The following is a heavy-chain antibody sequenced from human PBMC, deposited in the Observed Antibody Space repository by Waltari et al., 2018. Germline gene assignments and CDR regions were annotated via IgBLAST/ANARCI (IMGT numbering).Heavy chain of an antibody. CDR3: AKDKGAFELDY. CDR2: IYSGSST. V-gene: IGHV3-23*03. J-gene: IGHJ4*02. D-gene: IGHD1-26*01. CDR1: GVTCSSYA. Sequence: EVQLLESGGGVVQCEGSLRLRCAASGVTCSSYAVSWVRQAPGKGLEWVSVIYSGSSTDYADSVKGRFTISRDNSKNTLYLQMNSLRAEDTAVYDCAKDKGAFELDYWGQGTLVTVSS.